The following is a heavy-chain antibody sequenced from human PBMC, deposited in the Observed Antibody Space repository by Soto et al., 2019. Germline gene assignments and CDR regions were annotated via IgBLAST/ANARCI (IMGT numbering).Heavy chain of an antibody. J-gene: IGHJ4*02. D-gene: IGHD5-12*01. Sequence: QVQLVESGGGVVQPGRSLRLSCAASGSTFSSYGMHWVRQAPGKGLEWVAVISYDGSNKYYADSVKGRFTISRDNSKNTLYLQMNSLRAEDTAVYYCAKEGNKWLRSPDFDYWGQGTLVTVSS. CDR2: ISYDGSNK. CDR1: GSTFSSYG. V-gene: IGHV3-30*18. CDR3: AKEGNKWLRSPDFDY.